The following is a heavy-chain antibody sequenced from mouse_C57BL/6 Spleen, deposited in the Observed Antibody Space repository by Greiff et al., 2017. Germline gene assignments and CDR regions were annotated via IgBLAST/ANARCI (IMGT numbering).Heavy chain of an antibody. J-gene: IGHJ1*03. CDR3: ARLTGNWYFDV. CDR1: GFTFTDYY. D-gene: IGHD4-1*01. V-gene: IGHV7-3*01. CDR2: IRNKANGYTT. Sequence: EVMLVESGGGLVQPGGSLSLSCAASGFTFTDYYMSWVRQPPGKALEWLGFIRNKANGYTTEYSASVKGRFTISKDNSQSSLYLQRNALRAEDSATYYCARLTGNWYFDVWGTGTTVTVSS.